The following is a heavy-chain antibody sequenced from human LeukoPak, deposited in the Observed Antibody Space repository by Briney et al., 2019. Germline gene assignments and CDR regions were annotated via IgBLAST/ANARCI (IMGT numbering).Heavy chain of an antibody. CDR1: GFTFSRFW. CDR2: IDTGGSTT. CDR3: ATLNGFGNDY. V-gene: IGHV3-74*01. D-gene: IGHD4-23*01. J-gene: IGHJ4*02. Sequence: GGSLRLSCAASGFTFSRFWMHWVRQPPGKGLVWVSRIDTGGSTTTYADSVKGRFTISRDNAKNTVYLQINSLRAEDTAVYDCATLNGFGNDYWGQGFLVTSPQ.